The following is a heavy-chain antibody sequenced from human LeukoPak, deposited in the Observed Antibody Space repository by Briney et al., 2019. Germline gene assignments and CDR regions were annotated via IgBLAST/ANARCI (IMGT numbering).Heavy chain of an antibody. CDR3: AKELELIAAYYYDSSGHIGAFDI. Sequence: GGSLRLSRAASGFTFSSYAMSWVRQAPGKGLEWVSAISGSGGSTYYADSVKGRFTISRDNSKNTLYLQMNSLRAEDKAVYYCAKELELIAAYYYDSSGHIGAFDIWGQGTMVTVSS. CDR1: GFTFSSYA. J-gene: IGHJ3*02. D-gene: IGHD3-22*01. V-gene: IGHV3-23*01. CDR2: ISGSGGST.